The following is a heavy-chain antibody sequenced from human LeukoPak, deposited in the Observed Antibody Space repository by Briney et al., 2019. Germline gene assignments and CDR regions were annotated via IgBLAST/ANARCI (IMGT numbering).Heavy chain of an antibody. Sequence: GGSLRLSCAASGFTYSNYAMNWLRQAPGKGLEWVSVISGSGRSTYYADSVKGRFTISRDKSKNSLYLQMNSLRVEDTAIYYCAKSIVNSGTYIPFDYWGQGTLVTVSS. CDR1: GFTYSNYA. D-gene: IGHD1-26*01. CDR2: ISGSGRST. CDR3: AKSIVNSGTYIPFDY. J-gene: IGHJ4*02. V-gene: IGHV3-23*01.